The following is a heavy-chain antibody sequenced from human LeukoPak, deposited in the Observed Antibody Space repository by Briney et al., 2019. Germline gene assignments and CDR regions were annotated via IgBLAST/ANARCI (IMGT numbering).Heavy chain of an antibody. Sequence: GSLRLSCAASGFTFSDYWMHWVRQAPGKGLIWVSRISTDGRDALYADSVKGRFTISRDNVKNTLFLQMSSLRAEDSAVYYCVRFQHSSTFHNYYYMDVWGKGTTVTVSS. CDR2: ISTDGRDA. CDR3: VRFQHSSTFHNYYYMDV. V-gene: IGHV3-74*01. J-gene: IGHJ6*03. D-gene: IGHD6-13*01. CDR1: GFTFSDYW.